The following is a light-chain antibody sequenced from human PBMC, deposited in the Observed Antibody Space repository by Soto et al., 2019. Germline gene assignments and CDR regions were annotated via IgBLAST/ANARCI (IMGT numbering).Light chain of an antibody. CDR2: DVT. CDR1: HNDVGHENF. Sequence: QSALAQPASVSGSPGQSITISCTGTHNDVGHENFVSWYQQHPDKVPKLIIYDVTRRASGVSSRFSASKSGNTAYLAVSGLQAEDEADYYCSSYAGSNNWDVVFGGGTKLTVL. CDR3: SSYAGSNNWDVV. J-gene: IGLJ2*01. V-gene: IGLV2-14*03.